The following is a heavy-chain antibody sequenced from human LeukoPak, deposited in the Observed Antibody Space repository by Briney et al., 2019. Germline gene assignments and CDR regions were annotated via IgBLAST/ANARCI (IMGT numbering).Heavy chain of an antibody. CDR1: GFTFSSYD. D-gene: IGHD6-25*01. CDR2: IGTAGDT. V-gene: IGHV3-13*01. Sequence: GGSLRLSCAASGFTFSSYDMHWVRQATGKGLEWVSAIGTAGDTYYPGSVKGRFTISRENAKNSLYLQMNSLRARDTAVYYCARIKNGSSGKYYYYYMDVWGKGTTVTVSS. J-gene: IGHJ6*03. CDR3: ARIKNGSSGKYYYYYMDV.